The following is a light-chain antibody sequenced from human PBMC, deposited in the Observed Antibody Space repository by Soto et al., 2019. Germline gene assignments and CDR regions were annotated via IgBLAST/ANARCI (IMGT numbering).Light chain of an antibody. CDR3: SSYTSSSTRV. Sequence: QSVLTQPASVSGSPGQSITISCTGTSSDVGGYNYVSWYQQHPGKAPKLMIYDVSNRPSGVSNRFSGSKSGNTASLTISGLQAEYEADYYCSSYTSSSTRVFGGGTSSPS. J-gene: IGLJ2*01. CDR1: SSDVGGYNY. CDR2: DVS. V-gene: IGLV2-14*01.